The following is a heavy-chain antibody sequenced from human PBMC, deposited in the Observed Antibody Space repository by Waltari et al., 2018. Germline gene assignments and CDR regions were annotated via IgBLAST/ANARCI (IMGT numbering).Heavy chain of an antibody. CDR3: ASHYCSGGSCYSSGRYFDY. V-gene: IGHV1-69*05. CDR2: IIPTFGTA. Sequence: QVQLVQSGAEVKKPGSSVKVSCKASGGTFSSYAISWVRQAPGQGLEWMGGIIPTFGTANYAQKCQGRVTITTDESTSTAYMELSSLRSEDTAVYYCASHYCSGGSCYSSGRYFDYWGQGTLVTVSS. J-gene: IGHJ4*02. CDR1: GGTFSSYA. D-gene: IGHD2-15*01.